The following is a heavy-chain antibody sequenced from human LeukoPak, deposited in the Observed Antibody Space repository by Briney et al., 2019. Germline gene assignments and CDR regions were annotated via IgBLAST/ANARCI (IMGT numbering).Heavy chain of an antibody. D-gene: IGHD6-19*01. CDR3: AKAKYSSGWGYYYYGMDV. V-gene: IGHV3-30*18. CDR1: GFTFSSYG. CDR2: ISYDGSNK. J-gene: IGHJ6*02. Sequence: SGRSLRLSCAASGFTFSSYGMHWVRQAPGKGLEWVAVISYDGSNKYYADSVKGRFTISRDNSKNTLYLQMNSLRAEDTAVYYCAKAKYSSGWGYYYYGMDVWGQGTTVTVSS.